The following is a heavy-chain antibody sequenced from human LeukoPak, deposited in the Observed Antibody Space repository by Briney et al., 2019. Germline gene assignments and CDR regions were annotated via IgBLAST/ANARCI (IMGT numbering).Heavy chain of an antibody. CDR1: GYSISSDYY. D-gene: IGHD2-2*01. Sequence: SETLSLTCAVSGYSISSDYYWGWIRQPPGRGLEWIGSIYRSGNTYYNPSLKSRVTISVDTSKNHFSLRLSSLTAADTAVYYCARPAPDCNNTNCYYYYYYMDVWGKGTTVTVSS. CDR3: ARPAPDCNNTNCYYYYYYMDV. CDR2: IYRSGNT. J-gene: IGHJ6*03. V-gene: IGHV4-38-2*01.